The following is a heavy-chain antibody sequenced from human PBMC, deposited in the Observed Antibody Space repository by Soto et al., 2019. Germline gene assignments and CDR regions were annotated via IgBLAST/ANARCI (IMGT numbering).Heavy chain of an antibody. CDR2: IYSDGST. CDR1: GFTVSSNY. CDR3: AKNLHHFDSTGRTPYPQYFQY. Sequence: PGVSLRLSCVAAGFTVSSNYMSWFRQAPGKGLEWVSVIYSDGSTNYADSVKGRFTISRDNSKNTLFLQMNSLRAEDTAIYYCAKNLHHFDSTGRTPYPQYFQYWGQGTLVTVSS. V-gene: IGHV3-66*01. D-gene: IGHD3-22*01. J-gene: IGHJ1*01.